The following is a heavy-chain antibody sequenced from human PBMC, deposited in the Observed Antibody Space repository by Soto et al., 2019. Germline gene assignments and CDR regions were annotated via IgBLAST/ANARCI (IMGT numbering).Heavy chain of an antibody. V-gene: IGHV4-59*12. J-gene: IGHJ6*02. Sequence: PSETLSLTCTLSGGSISSYYWSWIRQPPGKGLEWIGYIYYSGSTNYNPSLKSRVTISVDTSKNQFSLKLSSVTAADTAVYYCARGGILTGYYKIYYYGMDVWGQGTTVTVSS. CDR2: IYYSGST. CDR3: ARGGILTGYYKIYYYGMDV. CDR1: GGSISSYY. D-gene: IGHD3-9*01.